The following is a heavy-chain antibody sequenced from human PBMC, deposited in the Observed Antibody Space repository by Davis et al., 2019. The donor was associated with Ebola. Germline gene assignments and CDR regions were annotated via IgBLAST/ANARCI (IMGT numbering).Heavy chain of an antibody. CDR2: IIPIFGTA. J-gene: IGHJ4*02. D-gene: IGHD5-12*01. CDR1: GGTFSSYA. CDR3: ARTTPEVATISYFDY. Sequence: SVTVSCKASGGTFSSYAISWVRQAPGQGLEWMGGIIPIFGTANYAQKFQGRVTITADESTSTAYMELSSLRSEDTAVYYCARTTPEVATISYFDYWGQGTLVTVSS. V-gene: IGHV1-69*13.